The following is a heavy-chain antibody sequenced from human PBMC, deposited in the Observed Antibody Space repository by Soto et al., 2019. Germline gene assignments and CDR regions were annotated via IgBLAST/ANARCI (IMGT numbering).Heavy chain of an antibody. CDR2: ISSSSSTI. Sequence: PGGSLRLSCAASGFTFSSYSMNWVRQAPGKGLEWVSYISSSSSTIYYADSVKGRFTISRDNAKNSLYLQMNSLRDEDTAVYYCAREEKNYYDSSGPFDYWGQGTLVTVSS. J-gene: IGHJ4*02. CDR1: GFTFSSYS. D-gene: IGHD3-22*01. V-gene: IGHV3-48*02. CDR3: AREEKNYYDSSGPFDY.